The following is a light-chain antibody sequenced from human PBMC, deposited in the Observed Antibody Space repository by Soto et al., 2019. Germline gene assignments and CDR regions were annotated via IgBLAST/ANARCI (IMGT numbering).Light chain of an antibody. J-gene: IGLJ3*02. CDR2: DVS. CDR3: CSYAGSYTLV. Sequence: QSALTQPRSVSGSPGQSVTISCTGTSSDVGGYNYVSWYQHHPVKAPKLMIYDVSRRPSGVPDRFSGSKSGNTASLTISGLQAADEADYYCCSYAGSYTLVFGGGTKLTVL. CDR1: SSDVGGYNY. V-gene: IGLV2-11*01.